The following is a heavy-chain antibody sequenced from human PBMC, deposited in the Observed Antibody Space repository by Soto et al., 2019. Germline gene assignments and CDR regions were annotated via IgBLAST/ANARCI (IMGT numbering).Heavy chain of an antibody. D-gene: IGHD2-21*02. CDR3: VRSPGDFRYGLDV. Sequence: QVQLVQSGAEVRKPGASVKVSCKASGYSFTDYYIHWVRQAPGQGLEWLGWINPNTGVTHFAQKFQGWVTMTRDTSISTAYMELNRLASDDTAVDYWVRSPGDFRYGLDVWGQGTTVTVSS. CDR1: GYSFTDYY. CDR2: INPNTGVT. V-gene: IGHV1-2*04. J-gene: IGHJ6*02.